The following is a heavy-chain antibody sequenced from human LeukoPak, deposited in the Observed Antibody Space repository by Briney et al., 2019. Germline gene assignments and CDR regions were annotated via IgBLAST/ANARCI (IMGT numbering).Heavy chain of an antibody. CDR1: GFTFSSYS. J-gene: IGHJ4*02. CDR3: ARGFVAADGLYYFDY. Sequence: PGGSLRLSCAASGFTFSSYSMNWVRQAPGKGLEWVSSISSYNKYIYYADSIKGRFTVSRDNTQNSLYLQVNSLRAEDTAVYYCARGFVAADGLYYFDYWGQGTLVTVSS. V-gene: IGHV3-21*01. CDR2: ISSYNKYI. D-gene: IGHD6-13*01.